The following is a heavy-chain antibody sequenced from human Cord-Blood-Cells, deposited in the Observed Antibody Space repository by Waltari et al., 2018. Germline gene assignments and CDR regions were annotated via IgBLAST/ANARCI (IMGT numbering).Heavy chain of an antibody. Sequence: QVQLVQSGAEVKKPGASVKVSCKASGYTFTGYYMHWVRRAPGQGLEWMGWIKPNSVVTNDAQKFQGWVTMTRDTSISTAYMELSRLRSDDTAVYYCARSFRNSSSSAFEIWGQGTMVTVSS. CDR3: ARSFRNSSSSAFEI. CDR2: IKPNSVVT. CDR1: GYTFTGYY. V-gene: IGHV1-2*04. D-gene: IGHD6-6*01. J-gene: IGHJ3*02.